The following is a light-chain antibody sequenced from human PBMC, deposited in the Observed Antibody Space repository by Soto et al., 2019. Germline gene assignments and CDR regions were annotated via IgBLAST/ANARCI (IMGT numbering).Light chain of an antibody. CDR3: QETYSTPLLV. CDR2: AAF. Sequence: DILLTQPPSALSASVGDRVTISCRASEHIGNYLYWFQQKPGQAPKVLIYAAFSLQSGVPSRFSGSGPGTDVTLTISSRQPDYVAAYYRQETYSTPLLVFGPGTRVDI. V-gene: IGKV1-39*01. J-gene: IGKJ3*01. CDR1: EHIGNY.